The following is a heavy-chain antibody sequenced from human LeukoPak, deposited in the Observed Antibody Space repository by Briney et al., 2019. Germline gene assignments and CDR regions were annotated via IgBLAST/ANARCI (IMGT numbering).Heavy chain of an antibody. J-gene: IGHJ5*02. D-gene: IGHD1-1*01. V-gene: IGHV3-23*01. Sequence: GWSLRLSCGTSGFFFSCYAISWRRLAPGKRLGLASAYTGSGGSTYCADSVEGRFTITKDTSKNQVVLTMTNMDPVDTATYYCAHSSLSCDLERPSWFDPWGQGTLVTVSS. CDR1: GFFFSCYA. CDR2: YTGSGGST. CDR3: AHSSLSCDLERPSWFDP.